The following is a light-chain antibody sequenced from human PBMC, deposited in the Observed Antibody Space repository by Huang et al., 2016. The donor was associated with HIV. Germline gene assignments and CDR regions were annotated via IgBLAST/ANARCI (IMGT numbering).Light chain of an antibody. Sequence: ELVMAQSPATLSVSPGERATLSCRARQNIGSNLDWYQQKPGQAPRLLIYGASTRATGIPARFSGIGSGIEFTLTISSLQSEDFAIYYCQQYNNWPPNTFGQGTKLEIK. J-gene: IGKJ2*01. CDR2: GAS. V-gene: IGKV3-15*01. CDR3: QQYNNWPPNT. CDR1: QNIGSN.